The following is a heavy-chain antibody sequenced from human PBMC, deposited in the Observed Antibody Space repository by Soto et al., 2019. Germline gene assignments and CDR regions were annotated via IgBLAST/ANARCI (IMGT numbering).Heavy chain of an antibody. J-gene: IGHJ4*02. V-gene: IGHV1-18*01. CDR2: ISAYDGLT. CDR3: ARVRYHDTSGYYDVDY. CDR1: GYIFTNYG. Sequence: QVQLVQSAAEVKKPGASVKVSCKTSGYIFTNYGISWVRQAPGQGLEWMGWISAYDGLTNHSQKFQGRVTMTTDTSTSTAYMELRSLSSDDAAVYHCARVRYHDTSGYYDVDYWGQGTLVTVSS. D-gene: IGHD3-22*01.